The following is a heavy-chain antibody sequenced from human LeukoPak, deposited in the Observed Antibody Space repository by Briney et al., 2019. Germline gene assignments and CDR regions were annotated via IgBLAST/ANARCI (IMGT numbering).Heavy chain of an antibody. CDR1: GFTFSSYS. Sequence: GGSLRLSCAASGFTFSSYSMNWARQAPGKGLEWVLSISSSSSYIYYADSVKGRFTISRDNAKNSLYLQMNSLRAEDTAVYYCAREGPAVTVDYWGQGTLVTVSS. V-gene: IGHV3-21*01. J-gene: IGHJ4*02. CDR2: ISSSSSYI. CDR3: AREGPAVTVDY. D-gene: IGHD4-17*01.